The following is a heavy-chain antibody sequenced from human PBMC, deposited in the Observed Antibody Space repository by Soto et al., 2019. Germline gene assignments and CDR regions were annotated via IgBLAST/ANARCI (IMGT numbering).Heavy chain of an antibody. D-gene: IGHD6-19*01. J-gene: IGHJ4*02. CDR2: IYPGDSDT. CDR1: GYSFTNYW. CDR3: ARKELRQWLVGGVDY. Sequence: PGESLKICCKGAGYSFTNYWIGWVRQMPGKGLEWMGIIYPGDSDTRYGPSFQGQVTISADKSISTAYLQWSSLKASDTAMYYCARKELRQWLVGGVDYWGQGTLVTVSS. V-gene: IGHV5-51*01.